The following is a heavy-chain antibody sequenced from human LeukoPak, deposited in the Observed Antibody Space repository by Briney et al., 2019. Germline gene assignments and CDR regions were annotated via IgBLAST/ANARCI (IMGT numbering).Heavy chain of an antibody. CDR3: ARNTVTTLSNRFDP. D-gene: IGHD4-17*01. Sequence: SETLSLTCTVSGGSISSSSYYWGWIRQPPGKGLEWIGSIYYSGSTYYNPSLKSRVTISVDTSKNQFSLKLSSVTAADTAVYYCARNTVTTLSNRFDPWGQGTLVTVSS. J-gene: IGHJ5*02. CDR1: GGSISSSSYY. CDR2: IYYSGST. V-gene: IGHV4-39*07.